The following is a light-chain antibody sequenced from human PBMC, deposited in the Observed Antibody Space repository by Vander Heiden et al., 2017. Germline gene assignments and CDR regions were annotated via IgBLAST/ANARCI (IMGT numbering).Light chain of an antibody. Sequence: DIVMTQSPDPPAVSLGERATINCKSSQSVLYSSNNKNYLAWYQQKPGQPPKLLIYWASTRESGVPDRFSGSGSGTDFTLTISSLQAEDVAVYYCQQYDSTPYTFGQGTKLEIK. J-gene: IGKJ2*01. CDR2: WAS. CDR3: QQYDSTPYT. V-gene: IGKV4-1*01. CDR1: QSVLYSSNNKNY.